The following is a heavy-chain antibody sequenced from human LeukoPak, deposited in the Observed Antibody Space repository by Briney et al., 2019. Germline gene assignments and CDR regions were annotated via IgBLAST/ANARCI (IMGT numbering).Heavy chain of an antibody. CDR3: ARALSGSYRFYDFDY. CDR2: MNPHSGNI. CDR1: GYTFTSYD. J-gene: IGHJ4*02. D-gene: IGHD1-26*01. V-gene: IGHV1-8*03. Sequence: ASVKVSCKASGYTFTSYDVNWVRQATGQGLEWMGWMNPHSGNIGYAQKFQGRVTITRNTSISTAYMELSSLRSEDAAVYYCARALSGSYRFYDFDYWGQGTLVTVSS.